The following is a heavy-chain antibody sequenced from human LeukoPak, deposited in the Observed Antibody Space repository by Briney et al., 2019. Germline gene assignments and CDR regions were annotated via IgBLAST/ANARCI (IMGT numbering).Heavy chain of an antibody. V-gene: IGHV1-2*02. CDR1: GYTFTGYY. Sequence: ASVKVSCKASGYTFTGYYMHWVRQAPGQGLEWMGWMNPNSGGTNYAKMFQGRVAMTRDTSISTAYTELSRLRTADPALHSGARYPGARSYPFDLWGEETRVTVSS. CDR2: MNPNSGGT. D-gene: IGHD1-1*01. CDR3: ARYPGARSYPFDL. J-gene: IGHJ4*02.